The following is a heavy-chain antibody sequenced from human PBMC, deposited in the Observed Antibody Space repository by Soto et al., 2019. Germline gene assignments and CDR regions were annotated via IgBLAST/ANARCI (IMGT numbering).Heavy chain of an antibody. CDR2: MNPDSDKT. Sequence: GASVKVSCKASGYMFSNYDIIWVRQATGQGLEWMGWMNPDSDKTDYAQKFQGRVTMTGNTSISTAYMELTALTYEDTAIYYCARPGARYCGGDCYSSHWGQGTLVIVSS. D-gene: IGHD2-21*02. CDR1: GYMFSNYD. V-gene: IGHV1-8*01. CDR3: ARPGARYCGGDCYSSH. J-gene: IGHJ4*02.